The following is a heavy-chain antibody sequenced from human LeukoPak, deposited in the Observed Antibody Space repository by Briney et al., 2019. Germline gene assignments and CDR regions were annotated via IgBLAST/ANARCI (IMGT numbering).Heavy chain of an antibody. D-gene: IGHD1-26*01. Sequence: GGSLRLSCAASGFTFSDYYMSWIRQAPGKGLEWVSYISSSGSTIYYADSVKGRFTISRDNAKNSLYLQMNSLRAEDTAVYFCAKTMGAIDHDYWGQGTLVTVSS. CDR1: GFTFSDYY. CDR2: ISSSGSTI. J-gene: IGHJ4*02. V-gene: IGHV3-11*01. CDR3: AKTMGAIDHDY.